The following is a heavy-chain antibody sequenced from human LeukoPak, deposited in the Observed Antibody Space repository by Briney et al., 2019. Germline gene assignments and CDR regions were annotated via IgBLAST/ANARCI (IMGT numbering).Heavy chain of an antibody. CDR3: SMDLSGAHDY. V-gene: IGHV3-74*01. D-gene: IGHD2-2*03. J-gene: IGHJ4*02. Sequence: PGGSLRLSCAASGFTFSSYWMHWVRQAPGKGLVWVSRVNTDGHTTNYADSVRGRFTISRDNAENTLYLQMNSLRVEDTAVYYCSMDLSGAHDYWGQGSVVTVSS. CDR1: GFTFSSYW. CDR2: VNTDGHTT.